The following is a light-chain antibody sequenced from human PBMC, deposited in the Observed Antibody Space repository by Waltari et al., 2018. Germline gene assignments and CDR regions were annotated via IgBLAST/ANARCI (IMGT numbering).Light chain of an antibody. CDR3: QQYKNYPVT. V-gene: IGKV1-39*01. J-gene: IGKJ2*01. CDR2: AAS. CDR1: QSISSY. Sequence: DIQMTQSPSSLSASVGDRVTITFRASQSISSYLNWYQQKPGKAPKLLIYAASSLQSGVPSRFSGSGSGTDFTLTISSLQPDDFATYYCQQYKNYPVTFGQGTKLEIK.